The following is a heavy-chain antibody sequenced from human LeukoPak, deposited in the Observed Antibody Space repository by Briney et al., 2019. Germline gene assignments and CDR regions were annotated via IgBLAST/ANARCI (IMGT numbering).Heavy chain of an antibody. CDR1: GYTFTSYD. CDR2: MNPNSGNT. Sequence: ASVKVSCKASGYTFTSYDINWVRQATGQGLEWMGWMNPNSGNTGYAQKFQGRVTMTRDTSISTAYMELGRLRSDDTAVYYCARHYGNDILTESGFDPWGQGTLVTVSS. V-gene: IGHV1-8*01. J-gene: IGHJ5*02. D-gene: IGHD3-9*01. CDR3: ARHYGNDILTESGFDP.